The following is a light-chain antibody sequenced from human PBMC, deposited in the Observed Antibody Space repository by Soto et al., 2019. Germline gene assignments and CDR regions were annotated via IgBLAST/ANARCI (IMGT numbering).Light chain of an antibody. CDR1: QNIRSR. CDR3: QHYHSYWT. J-gene: IGKJ1*01. V-gene: IGKV1-5*01. Sequence: DIQITQSPSSLFASVGDRVTLTCRASQNIRSRLAWFQQKPGKDPKLLIYDASSLESGVPQRFSGSGSGTEFTLTISSLHTDDFSTYYCQHYHSYWTFGQGTKVDIK. CDR2: DAS.